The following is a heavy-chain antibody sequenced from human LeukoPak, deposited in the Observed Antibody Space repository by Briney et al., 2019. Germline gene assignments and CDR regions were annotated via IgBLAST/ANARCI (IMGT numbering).Heavy chain of an antibody. D-gene: IGHD2-8*01. CDR3: ARFTCTWTYPRD. CDR2: MSYSGST. Sequence: MSSETLSLTCTVSGGSVTSSSYCWGWIRQPPGKGLEWIASMSYSGSTYYNPSLKSRVTISVDTSQNRFSLKLSSVTAADTAVYFCARFTCTWTYPRDWGQGTPVTVSS. V-gene: IGHV4-39*01. J-gene: IGHJ4*02. CDR1: GGSVTSSSYC.